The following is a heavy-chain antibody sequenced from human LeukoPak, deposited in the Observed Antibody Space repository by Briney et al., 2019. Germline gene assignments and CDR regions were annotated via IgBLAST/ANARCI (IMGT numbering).Heavy chain of an antibody. Sequence: GGSLRLSCAASGFTFDDYAMHWVRQAPGKGLEWVSGISWNSGSIGYADSVKGRFTISRDNAKNSLYLQMNSLRAEDTAVYYCARAYWGYYDSSGYYSYWGQGTLVTVSS. CDR1: GFTFDDYA. D-gene: IGHD3-22*01. V-gene: IGHV3-9*01. CDR2: ISWNSGSI. J-gene: IGHJ4*02. CDR3: ARAYWGYYDSSGYYSY.